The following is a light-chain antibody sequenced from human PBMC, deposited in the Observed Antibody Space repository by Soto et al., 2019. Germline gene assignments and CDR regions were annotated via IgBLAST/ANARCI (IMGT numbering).Light chain of an antibody. V-gene: IGKV3-20*01. J-gene: IGKJ5*01. CDR2: GAS. CDR3: QQYGSSPPIT. Sequence: EIVLTQSPGTLSLSPGERATLSCRASQSVSNRYLAWYQQKSGQAPRLLISGASSRATGIPDRFSGSGSGTDFTLTISRLEPEDFAVYYCQQYGSSPPITFVQGTRLEIK. CDR1: QSVSNRY.